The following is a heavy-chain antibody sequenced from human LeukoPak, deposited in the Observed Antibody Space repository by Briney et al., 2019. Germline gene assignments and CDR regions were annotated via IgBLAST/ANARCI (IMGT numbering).Heavy chain of an antibody. CDR2: IYYSGST. CDR1: GGSISSYY. D-gene: IGHD3-10*01. J-gene: IGHJ6*02. Sequence: SSETLSLTCTVSGGSISSYYWSWIRQPPGKGLEWIGYIYYSGSTNYNPSLKSRVTISVDTSKNQFSLKLSAVPAADTAVYYCASLADGSGSYYNCLSCGMDVWGQGTTVTVS. CDR3: ASLADGSGSYYNCLSCGMDV. V-gene: IGHV4-59*01.